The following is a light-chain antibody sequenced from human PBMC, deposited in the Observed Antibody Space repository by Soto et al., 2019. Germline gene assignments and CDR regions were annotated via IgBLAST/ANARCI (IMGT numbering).Light chain of an antibody. CDR3: QSYDSSLSGYV. CDR2: GNS. J-gene: IGLJ1*01. V-gene: IGLV1-40*01. CDR1: SPNIGANCD. Sequence: QSVLTQPPSVSGVPGQRVTISCTGSSPNIGANCDVHWYQQLPGTAPKLLIYGNSNRPSGVPDRFSGSKSGTSASLAITGLQAEDEADYYCQSYDSSLSGYVFGTGTKLTVL.